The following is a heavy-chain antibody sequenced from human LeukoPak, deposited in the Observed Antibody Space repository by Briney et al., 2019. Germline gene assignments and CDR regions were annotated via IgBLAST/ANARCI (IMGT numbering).Heavy chain of an antibody. CDR1: GGSISSGGYY. CDR2: IYYSGST. CDR3: ARSYDSSGYYSG. V-gene: IGHV4-31*03. J-gene: IGHJ4*02. D-gene: IGHD3-22*01. Sequence: KPSETLSLTCTVSGGSISSGGYYWSWIRQHPGKGLEWIGYIYYSGSTYYNPSLKGRVTISVDTSKNQFSLKLSSVTAADTAVYYCARSYDSSGYYSGWGQGTLVTVSS.